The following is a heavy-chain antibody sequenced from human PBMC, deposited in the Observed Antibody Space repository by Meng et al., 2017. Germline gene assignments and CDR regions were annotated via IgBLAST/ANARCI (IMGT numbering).Heavy chain of an antibody. Sequence: GSLKISCATSGFTFSSYAMHWVRQAPGKGLEWVAVISYDGSNKYYADSVKGRFTISRDNSKNTLYLQMNSLRAEDTAVYYCATTWIQLWSQLDYWGQGTLVTVSS. J-gene: IGHJ4*02. D-gene: IGHD5-18*01. CDR1: GFTFSSYA. CDR3: ATTWIQLWSQLDY. V-gene: IGHV3-30*01. CDR2: ISYDGSNK.